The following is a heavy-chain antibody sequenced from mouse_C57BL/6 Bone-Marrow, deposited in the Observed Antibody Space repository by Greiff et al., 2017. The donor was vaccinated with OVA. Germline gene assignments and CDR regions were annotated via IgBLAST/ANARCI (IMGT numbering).Heavy chain of an antibody. V-gene: IGHV1-14*01. J-gene: IGHJ2*01. CDR1: GYTFTSYV. CDR2: IYPYNDGT. D-gene: IGHD1-1*01. Sequence: EVKLQESGPELVKPGASVKMSCKASGYTFTSYVMHWVKQKPGQGLEWIGYIYPYNDGTKYNEKFKGKATLTSDKSSSTAYMELSSLTSEDSAVYYCARGFITTARPRLYFDYWGQGTTLTVSS. CDR3: ARGFITTARPRLYFDY.